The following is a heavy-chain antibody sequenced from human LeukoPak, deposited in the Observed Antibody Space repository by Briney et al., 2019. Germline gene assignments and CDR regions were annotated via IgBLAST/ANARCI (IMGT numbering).Heavy chain of an antibody. Sequence: PGGSLRLSCAASGFTLSSHSMNWVRQAPGKGLEWVSSISTSSSYIYYADSVKGRFTISRDNSKNTLYLQMNSLRAEDTAVYYCAKDPAASVPSHWFDPWGQGTLVTVSS. V-gene: IGHV3-21*04. CDR2: ISTSSSYI. J-gene: IGHJ5*02. D-gene: IGHD2-2*01. CDR1: GFTLSSHS. CDR3: AKDPAASVPSHWFDP.